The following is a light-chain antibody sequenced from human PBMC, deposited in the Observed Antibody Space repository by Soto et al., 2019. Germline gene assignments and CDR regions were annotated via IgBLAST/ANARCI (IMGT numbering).Light chain of an antibody. CDR2: SIN. CDR1: YSNIGSNF. V-gene: IGLV1-44*01. CDR3: SSWDDSLHGPV. Sequence: QSVLTQPPSASATPGQTVTLSCSGRYSNIGSNFVSWYQRLPGTAPKLLIYSINQRPSGVPDRFSGSKSGTSASLTISGLQSEDEADYFCSSWDDSLHGPVFGGGTKLTVL. J-gene: IGLJ3*02.